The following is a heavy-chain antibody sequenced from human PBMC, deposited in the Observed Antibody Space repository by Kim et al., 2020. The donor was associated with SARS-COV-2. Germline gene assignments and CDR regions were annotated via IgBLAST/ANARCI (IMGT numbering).Heavy chain of an antibody. CDR2: IRSKVDGGTA. J-gene: IGHJ4*02. CDR1: GFTFTKVW. Sequence: GGSLRLSCAASGFTFTKVWLSWVRQAPGKGLEWVGRIRSKVDGGTADYAAPVKGRFTISRDDSKNTLYLQMNGLRAEDTAFYHCTTDYERIGGLCDGETCYPASLWGQGTLVPVS. V-gene: IGHV3-15*01. D-gene: IGHD2-21*01. CDR3: TTDYERIGGLCDGETCYPASL.